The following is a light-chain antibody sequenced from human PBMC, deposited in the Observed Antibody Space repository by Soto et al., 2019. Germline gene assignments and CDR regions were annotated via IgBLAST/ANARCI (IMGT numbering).Light chain of an antibody. CDR2: LNSDGSH. CDR1: SGHSNYA. Sequence: QPVLTQSPSASASLGASVKLTCTLSSGHSNYAIAWHQQQPEKGPRYLMKLNSDGSHSKGDGIPDRFSGSSSGAERYLTISSLQSEDEADYYCQTLGTGIVVFGGGTKVTVL. V-gene: IGLV4-69*01. J-gene: IGLJ2*01. CDR3: QTLGTGIVV.